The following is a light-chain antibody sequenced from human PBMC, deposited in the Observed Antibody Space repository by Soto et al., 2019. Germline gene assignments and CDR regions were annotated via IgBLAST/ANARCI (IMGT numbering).Light chain of an antibody. CDR1: QSVSSN. CDR2: ATS. V-gene: IGKV3-20*01. J-gene: IGKJ5*01. Sequence: EIVLTQSPGTLSLSPGERATLSCRASQSVSSNLAWYQQKPGLAPRLLIYATSSRATGIPDRFSGGGSGTDFTLTINKLEPEDFAVYYCQQYGTSPRSITFGQGTRLEI. CDR3: QQYGTSPRSIT.